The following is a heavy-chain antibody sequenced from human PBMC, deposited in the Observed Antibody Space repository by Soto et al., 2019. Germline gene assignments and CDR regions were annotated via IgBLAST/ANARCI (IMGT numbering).Heavy chain of an antibody. D-gene: IGHD4-17*01. CDR3: ARGLTYGDFDY. V-gene: IGHV1-18*01. CDR1: GYTFTTFG. CDR2: LTAYDSKR. Sequence: QVPMVQSGVEVRKTGASVMVSWKTCGYTFTTFGSHWVRQAPGQGLEWMGCLTAYDSKRNFAQKFQDRLTMTMDITTSTGYMELSGLRSDDTAVYFCARGLTYGDFDYWGRGTQVAVSS. J-gene: IGHJ4*02.